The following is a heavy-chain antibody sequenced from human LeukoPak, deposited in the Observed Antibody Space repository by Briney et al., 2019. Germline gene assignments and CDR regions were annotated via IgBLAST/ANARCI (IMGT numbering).Heavy chain of an antibody. D-gene: IGHD3-3*01. V-gene: IGHV3-21*04. CDR3: AKGAIYDFWSGPKYYFDY. CDR2: ISSSSSYI. CDR1: GFTFSSYS. J-gene: IGHJ4*02. Sequence: GGSLRLSCAASGFTFSSYSMNWVRQAPGKGLEWVSSISSSSSYIYYADSVKGRFTISRDNAKNSLYLQMNSLRAEDTAVYYCAKGAIYDFWSGPKYYFDYWGQGTLVTVSS.